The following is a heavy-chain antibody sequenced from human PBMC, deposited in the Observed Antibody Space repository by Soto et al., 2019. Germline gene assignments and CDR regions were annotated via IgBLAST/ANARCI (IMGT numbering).Heavy chain of an antibody. Sequence: GGSLRLSCAASGFTFSSYGMHWVRQAPGKGLEWVAVISYDGSNKYYADSVKGRFTISRDNSKSTLYLQMNSLRAEDTAVYYCAKGTVVVVAATYGMDVWGQGTTVTVSS. J-gene: IGHJ6*02. V-gene: IGHV3-30*18. CDR3: AKGTVVVVAATYGMDV. D-gene: IGHD2-15*01. CDR1: GFTFSSYG. CDR2: ISYDGSNK.